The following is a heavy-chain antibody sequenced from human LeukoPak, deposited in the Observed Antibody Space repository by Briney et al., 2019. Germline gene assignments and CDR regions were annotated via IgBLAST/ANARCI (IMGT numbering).Heavy chain of an antibody. V-gene: IGHV4-59*08. Sequence: SETLSLTCTVSGGSISPYYWSWIRQSPGKGLEWIAHIYYTGISDHNPSLKSRVTISADTSKNQFSLKLSSVTAADTAIYYCARHLAPSSGYLTSDYWGQGTLVTVSS. D-gene: IGHD3-22*01. J-gene: IGHJ4*02. CDR3: ARHLAPSSGYLTSDY. CDR1: GGSISPYY. CDR2: IYYTGIS.